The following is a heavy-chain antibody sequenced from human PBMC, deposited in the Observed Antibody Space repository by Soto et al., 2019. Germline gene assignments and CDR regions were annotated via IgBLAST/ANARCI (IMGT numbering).Heavy chain of an antibody. D-gene: IGHD6-13*01. CDR3: ARDRVQAGPGWFDP. CDR2: ISSSSSYI. V-gene: IGHV3-21*01. CDR1: GFTFSNYN. J-gene: IGHJ5*02. Sequence: GGSLRLSCAASGFTFSNYNMDWIRQAPGKGLEWVSFISSSSSYIYYADSVKGRFTISRDNAKNSLYLQMNSLRAEDTAVYYCARDRVQAGPGWFDPWGQGALVTVSS.